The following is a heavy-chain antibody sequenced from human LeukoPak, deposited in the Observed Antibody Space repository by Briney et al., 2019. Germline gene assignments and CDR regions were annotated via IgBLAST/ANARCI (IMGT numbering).Heavy chain of an antibody. CDR3: ARRLAEGRYYYYGMDV. Sequence: PGGSLRLSCAASGFTFSDVYMSWIRQAPGKGLEWVSYISSSGSSTNYADSVKGRFTISRDNAKNSLYLQMNSLRAEDTAVYYCARRLAEGRYYYYGMDVWGQGTTVTASS. D-gene: IGHD3-9*01. V-gene: IGHV3-11*03. CDR1: GFTFSDVY. CDR2: ISSSGSST. J-gene: IGHJ6*02.